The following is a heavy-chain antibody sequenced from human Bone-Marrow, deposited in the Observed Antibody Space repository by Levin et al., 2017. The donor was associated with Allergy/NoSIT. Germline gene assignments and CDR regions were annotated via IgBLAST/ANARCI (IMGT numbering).Heavy chain of an antibody. V-gene: IGHV3-66*01. CDR1: GFTVSTHY. D-gene: IGHD2-21*02. Sequence: GESLKISCAASGFTVSTHYIHWVRQAPGRGLEWVSVIYSGGTTYYADSVKGRFTISRDVSKNTLYLQMNSLSADDTAVYYCARAATLTVLYYYYYAMDVWGQGTTVTVSS. CDR3: ARAATLTVLYYYYYAMDV. J-gene: IGHJ6*02. CDR2: IYSGGTT.